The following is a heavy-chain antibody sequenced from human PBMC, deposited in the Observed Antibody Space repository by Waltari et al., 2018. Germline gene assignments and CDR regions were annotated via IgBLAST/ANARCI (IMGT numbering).Heavy chain of an antibody. CDR1: GFTVCSNY. CDR2: IYSGGST. Sequence: EVQLVESGGGLIQPGGSMRLSCAASGFTVCSNYMRWVRQAPGKGLEWVAVIYSGGSTYYADSVKGRLTISRDNSKNTLYLQMNSLGAEDTAVYYCARQSGYCSSTSCYPDYWGQGTLVTVSS. CDR3: ARQSGYCSSTSCYPDY. V-gene: IGHV3-53*01. J-gene: IGHJ4*02. D-gene: IGHD2-2*01.